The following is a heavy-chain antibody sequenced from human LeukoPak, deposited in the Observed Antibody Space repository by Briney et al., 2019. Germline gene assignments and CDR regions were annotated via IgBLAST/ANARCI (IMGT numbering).Heavy chain of an antibody. CDR3: ARGDVLRFLEWLVFDY. CDR2: INPNSGGT. CDR1: GYTFTGYY. Sequence: ASVKVSCKASGYTFTGYYMHWVRQAPGQGLEWMGWINPNSGGTNYAQKFQGRVTMTRDTSISTAYMELSRLRSDDTAVYSCARGDVLRFLEWLVFDYWGQGTLVTVSS. V-gene: IGHV1-2*02. J-gene: IGHJ4*02. D-gene: IGHD3-3*01.